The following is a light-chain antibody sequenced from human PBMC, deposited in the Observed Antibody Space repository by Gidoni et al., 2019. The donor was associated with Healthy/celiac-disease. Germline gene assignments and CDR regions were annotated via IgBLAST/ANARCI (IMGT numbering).Light chain of an antibody. CDR2: CAS. J-gene: IGKJ3*01. CDR1: QSISSY. Sequence: DIQMTQSPSSLSASVIDRVTITCRASQSISSYLNWYQQKPGKAPNFLFYCASNFQSGVPSRFSGSGSGTDFTLTISSLQPEDFATYYCQQSYSTRFTFGPGTKVDIK. V-gene: IGKV1-39*01. CDR3: QQSYSTRFT.